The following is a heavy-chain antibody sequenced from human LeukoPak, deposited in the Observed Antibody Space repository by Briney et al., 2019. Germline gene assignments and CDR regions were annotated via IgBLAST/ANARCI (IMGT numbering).Heavy chain of an antibody. D-gene: IGHD6-19*01. CDR2: ISNSGNTI. J-gene: IGHJ4*02. CDR3: AKTGSSGWYAYFDY. CDR1: GFTSRFSFSDYY. Sequence: PGGSLRLSCAASGFTSRFSFSDYYMSWIRQAPGKGLEWLSFISNSGNTIHYADSVRGRFTISRDNAKNSLYLQMNSLRAEDTAVYYCAKTGSSGWYAYFDYWGQGTLVTVSS. V-gene: IGHV3-11*04.